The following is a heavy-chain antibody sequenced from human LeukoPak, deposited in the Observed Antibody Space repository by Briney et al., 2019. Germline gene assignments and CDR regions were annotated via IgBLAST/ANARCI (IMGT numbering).Heavy chain of an antibody. CDR3: AKGVGHYDFWSGYSYETYYYYYMDV. J-gene: IGHJ6*03. D-gene: IGHD3-3*01. CDR1: GFTFSSYG. Sequence: GGSLRHSCAASGFTFSSYGMHWVRQAPGKGLEWVAFIRYDGSNKYYADSVKGRFTISRDNSKNTLYLQMNSLRAEDTAVYYCAKGVGHYDFWSGYSYETYYYYYMDVWGKGTTVTVSS. V-gene: IGHV3-30*02. CDR2: IRYDGSNK.